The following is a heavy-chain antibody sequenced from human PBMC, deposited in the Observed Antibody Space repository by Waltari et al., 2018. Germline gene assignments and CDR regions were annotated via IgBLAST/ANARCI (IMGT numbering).Heavy chain of an antibody. Sequence: QVQLQQWGAGLLKPSETLSLTCAVYGGSFSGYYWRWIRQPPGQGLEWMGEINDSGSTNYNPSLKSRVTISVDTSKNQFSLKLSSVTAADTAVYYCARGRRGSPPSRGGPYMDVWGKGTTVTVSS. CDR2: INDSGST. CDR1: GGSFSGYY. J-gene: IGHJ6*03. V-gene: IGHV4-34*01. D-gene: IGHD3-16*01. CDR3: ARGRRGSPPSRGGPYMDV.